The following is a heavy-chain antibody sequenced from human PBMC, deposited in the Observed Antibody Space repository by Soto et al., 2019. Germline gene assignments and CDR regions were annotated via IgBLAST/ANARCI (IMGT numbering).Heavy chain of an antibody. CDR1: GFTFSDYY. CDR2: ISSSSSYT. Sequence: GGSLRLSCAASGFTFSDYYMSWIRQAPGKGLEWVSYISSSSSYTNYADSVKGRFTISRDNAKKSLYLQMNSLRAEDTAVYYCARRVGATGDAFDFWGQGTMVTVSS. V-gene: IGHV3-11*03. J-gene: IGHJ3*01. D-gene: IGHD1-26*01. CDR3: ARRVGATGDAFDF.